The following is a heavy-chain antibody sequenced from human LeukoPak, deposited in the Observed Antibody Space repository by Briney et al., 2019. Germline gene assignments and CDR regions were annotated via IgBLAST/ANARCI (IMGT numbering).Heavy chain of an antibody. CDR3: MRVDVGLVPSSNFDL. CDR1: GGSISSDDYF. CDR2: IYHSGST. D-gene: IGHD2-2*03. J-gene: IGHJ2*01. Sequence: PSETLSLTCIVSGGSISSDDYFWSWIRQPPGKGLEWIGYIYHSGSTYYNPSLKSRVTISVDTAKNQFSLKLSSVTTADTAVYYSMRVDVGLVPSSNFDLWGRGTVVTVSS. V-gene: IGHV4-30-2*01.